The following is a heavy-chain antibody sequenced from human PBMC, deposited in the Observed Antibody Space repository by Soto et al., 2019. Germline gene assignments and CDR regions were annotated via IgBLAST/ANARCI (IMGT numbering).Heavy chain of an antibody. V-gene: IGHV4-39*01. CDR1: GGSISRSSYY. CDR3: ARQPSFLGRLHRLIFDY. J-gene: IGHJ4*02. CDR2: IYYSGSI. D-gene: IGHD3-3*01. Sequence: SETLSLTCTVSGGSISRSSYYWGSIRQPPGKGLEWIGSIYYSGSIYYNPHLKSRLTISVDTSKDHSSLELSYVTGADTALYYCARQPSFLGRLHRLIFDYRGQGTLVT.